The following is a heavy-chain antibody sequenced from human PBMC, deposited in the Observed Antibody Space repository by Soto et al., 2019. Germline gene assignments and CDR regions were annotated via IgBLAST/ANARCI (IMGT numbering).Heavy chain of an antibody. Sequence: EAQLLESGGDLVQPGGSLRLSCAASGFSFDNYAMSWVRQAPGKGLEWVSSITYTGVSTYYADSVKGRFTISRDNSKDTIYLQMNSLRAEDTAVYHCAKASGWYPYFDNWGQGTLVTVSS. D-gene: IGHD6-13*01. V-gene: IGHV3-23*01. CDR2: ITYTGVST. CDR3: AKASGWYPYFDN. J-gene: IGHJ4*02. CDR1: GFSFDNYA.